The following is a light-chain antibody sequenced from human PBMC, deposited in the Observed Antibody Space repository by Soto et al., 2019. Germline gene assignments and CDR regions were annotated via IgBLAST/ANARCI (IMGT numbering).Light chain of an antibody. CDR2: GAS. CDR3: HQYSSSRRT. J-gene: IGKJ1*01. CDR1: QSVSSN. V-gene: IGKV3-15*01. Sequence: EIVLTQSPGTLSLSPGERATLSCRASQSVSSNLAWYQQKPGQAPRLLIYGASTRATGIPARFSGSGSGTEFTLTISSLQSEDFAVYYCHQYSSSRRTFGQGTKVDIK.